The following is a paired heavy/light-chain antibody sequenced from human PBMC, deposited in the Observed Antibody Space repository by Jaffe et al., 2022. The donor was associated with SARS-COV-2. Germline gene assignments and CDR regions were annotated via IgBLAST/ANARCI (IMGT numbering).Heavy chain of an antibody. V-gene: IGHV3-23*04. J-gene: IGHJ6*03. D-gene: IGHD3-16*01. CDR1: GFTFSSFA. Sequence: EVQLVESGGDLVQPGGSLRLSCAAAGFTFSSFAMSWVRQAPGKGLEWVSGISGSGGNIYHADSVKGRFTISRDNSKNTLYLQMNSLRVEDTAVYYCAKDLWGNGNYYYYMDVWGKGTSVTVSS. CDR3: AKDLWGNGNYYYYMDV. CDR2: ISGSGGNI.
Light chain of an antibody. J-gene: IGKJ4*01. CDR1: QGISNY. V-gene: IGKV1-16*01. Sequence: DIQMTQSPSSLSASVGDRITITCRASQGISNYLAWFQQRPGKAPKSLIYGASSLQSGVPSRFSGSGSGTDFTLTISSLQPEDFATYYCQHYNTFPPTFGGGTKVEIK. CDR2: GAS. CDR3: QHYNTFPPT.